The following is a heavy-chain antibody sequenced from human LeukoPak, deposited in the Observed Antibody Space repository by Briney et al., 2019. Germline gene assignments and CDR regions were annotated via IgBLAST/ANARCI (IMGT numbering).Heavy chain of an antibody. CDR2: IYYSGST. CDR3: ARPLGSSWSYYYFYYMDV. Sequence: SGTLSLTCTVSGGPISSSSYYWGWIRQPPGKGLEWIGSIYYSGSTYYNPSLKSRVTISVDTSKNQFSLKLSSVTAADTAVYYCARPLGSSWSYYYFYYMDVWGKGTTVTVSS. V-gene: IGHV4-39*01. CDR1: GGPISSSSYY. D-gene: IGHD6-13*01. J-gene: IGHJ6*03.